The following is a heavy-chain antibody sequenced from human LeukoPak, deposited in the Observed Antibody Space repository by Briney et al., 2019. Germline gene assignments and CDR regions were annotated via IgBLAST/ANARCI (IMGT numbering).Heavy chain of an antibody. CDR3: ARVNINNWHSCDY. J-gene: IGHJ4*02. Sequence: GSLRLSCAASEFTISRYWMHWVRQPPGKGLEWIGEIYHSGSPNYNPSLKSRVTISVDKSRNHFSLNLSSVTAADTAVYYCARVNINNWHSCDYWGQGTLVTVSS. CDR1: EFTISRYW. D-gene: IGHD1-1*01. CDR2: IYHSGSP. V-gene: IGHV4-4*02.